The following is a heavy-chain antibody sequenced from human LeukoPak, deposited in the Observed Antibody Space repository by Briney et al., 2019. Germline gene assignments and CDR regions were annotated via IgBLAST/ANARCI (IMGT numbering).Heavy chain of an antibody. Sequence: PGGSLRLSCAASGFTFSSYWMSWVRQDPGKRLEWVANIKLDGSERHYVDSVKGRFTISRDNGKNSLYPQMNSLRAEDTAVYYCARDWDRTFYYGSGVGYWGQGTLVTVSS. CDR3: ARDWDRTFYYGSGVGY. D-gene: IGHD3-10*01. V-gene: IGHV3-7*01. J-gene: IGHJ4*02. CDR1: GFTFSSYW. CDR2: IKLDGSER.